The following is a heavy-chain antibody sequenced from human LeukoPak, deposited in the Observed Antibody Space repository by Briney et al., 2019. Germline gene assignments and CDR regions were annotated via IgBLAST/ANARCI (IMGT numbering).Heavy chain of an antibody. J-gene: IGHJ4*02. CDR1: GFMFASVG. CDR2: INQDGSEK. CDR3: AREVDGDCDY. D-gene: IGHD4-17*01. V-gene: IGHV3-7*01. Sequence: GGSLRLSCVASGFMFASVGMNWVRKAPGKGLEWVATINQDGSEKYYVDSVKGRFTISRDNAKNSLYLQMNSLRAEDTAVYYCAREVDGDCDYWGQGTLVTVSS.